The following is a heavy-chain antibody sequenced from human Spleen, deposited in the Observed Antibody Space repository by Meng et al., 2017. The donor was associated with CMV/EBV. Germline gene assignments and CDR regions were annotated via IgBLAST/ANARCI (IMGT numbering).Heavy chain of an antibody. Sequence: GESLKISCAASGFTFSSYAMSWVRQAPGKGLEWVSAISGSGGSTYYADSVKGRFTISRDNSKNTLYLQMNSLRAEDTAVYYCARDSYIYDYYYGMDVWGQGTTVTVSS. D-gene: IGHD2-2*02. CDR3: ARDSYIYDYYYGMDV. CDR1: GFTFSSYA. V-gene: IGHV3-23*01. J-gene: IGHJ6*02. CDR2: ISGSGGST.